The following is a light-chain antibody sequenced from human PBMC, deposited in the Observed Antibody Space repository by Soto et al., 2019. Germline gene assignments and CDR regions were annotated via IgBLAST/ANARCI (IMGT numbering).Light chain of an antibody. J-gene: IGKJ1*01. Sequence: DIQMTQSPSSLSASVGDRVTITCRTSQSISTYLNWYQHKPGKAPKLLIYAASSLQSGAPSRFSGSGSGTDFTLTISSLQPDDFATYYCQQSYSIPWTFGLGTKVELK. CDR2: AAS. CDR3: QQSYSIPWT. CDR1: QSISTY. V-gene: IGKV1-39*01.